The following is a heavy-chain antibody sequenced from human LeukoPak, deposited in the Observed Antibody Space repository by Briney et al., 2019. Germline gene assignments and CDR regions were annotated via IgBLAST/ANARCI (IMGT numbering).Heavy chain of an antibody. Sequence: GASVKVSCKASGYTFTSYYMHWVRQAPGQGLEWMGMINPSGGSTSYAQKFQGRVTMTRDMSTSTVYMELSSLRSEDTAVYYCATQDSSGYYHYYYYMDVWGKGTTVTVSS. J-gene: IGHJ6*03. D-gene: IGHD3-22*01. V-gene: IGHV1-46*01. CDR3: ATQDSSGYYHYYYYMDV. CDR1: GYTFTSYY. CDR2: INPSGGST.